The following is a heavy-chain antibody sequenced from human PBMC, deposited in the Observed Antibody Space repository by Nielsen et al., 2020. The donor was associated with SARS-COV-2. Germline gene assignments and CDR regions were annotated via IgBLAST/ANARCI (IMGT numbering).Heavy chain of an antibody. V-gene: IGHV5-51*01. CDR1: GYSFTNYW. CDR2: IYPDDSDT. CDR3: ARRTSGSLEGAMDV. Sequence: KVSCKGSGYSFTNYWIGWVRQMPGKGLEWMGIIYPDDSDTRYSPSFQGQVTISADKSISTAYLQWSGLKASDTAMYYCARRTSGSLEGAMDVWGQGTTVTVSS. D-gene: IGHD1-26*01. J-gene: IGHJ6*02.